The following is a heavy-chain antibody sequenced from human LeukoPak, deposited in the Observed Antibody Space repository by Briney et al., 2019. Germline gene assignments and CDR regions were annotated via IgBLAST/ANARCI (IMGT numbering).Heavy chain of an antibody. CDR2: IYSGGSA. CDR3: ARDFPSPTVTTRYEDRPVH. CDR1: GFTVSSNY. Sequence: GGSLRLSCAASGFTVSSNYMSWVRQAPGKGLEWVSVIYSGGSAYYTDSVKGRFTISRDNSKNTQYLKMNRLGAVDTAVYYCARDFPSPTVTTRYEDRPVHWGQGALVTVSS. J-gene: IGHJ4*02. D-gene: IGHD4-17*01. V-gene: IGHV3-66*01.